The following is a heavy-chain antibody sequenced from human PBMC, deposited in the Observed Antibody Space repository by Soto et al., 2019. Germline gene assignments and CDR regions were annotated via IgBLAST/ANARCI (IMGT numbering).Heavy chain of an antibody. J-gene: IGHJ4*02. Sequence: QVQLVESGGGVVQPGRSLRLSCAASGFTFSSYGMHWVRQAPGKGLEWVAVISYDGSNKYYADSVKGRFTISRDNSKSTLYLQMNSLRAEDTAVYYCASGVGAVDYWGQGTLVTVSS. D-gene: IGHD1-26*01. CDR2: ISYDGSNK. CDR3: ASGVGAVDY. V-gene: IGHV3-30*03. CDR1: GFTFSSYG.